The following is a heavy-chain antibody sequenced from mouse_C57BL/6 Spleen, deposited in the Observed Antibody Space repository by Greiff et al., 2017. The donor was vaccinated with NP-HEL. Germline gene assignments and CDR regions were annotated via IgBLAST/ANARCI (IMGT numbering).Heavy chain of an antibody. CDR2: INPNNGGT. CDR3: AKRDYYGSSYYAMDY. Sequence: VQLQQSGPELVKPGASVKMSCKASGYTFTDYNMHWVKQSHGKSLEWIGYINPNNGGTSYNQKFKGKATLTVNKSSSTAYMELRSLTSENSAVYYFAKRDYYGSSYYAMDYWGQGTSVTVSS. D-gene: IGHD1-1*01. J-gene: IGHJ4*01. V-gene: IGHV1-22*01. CDR1: GYTFTDYN.